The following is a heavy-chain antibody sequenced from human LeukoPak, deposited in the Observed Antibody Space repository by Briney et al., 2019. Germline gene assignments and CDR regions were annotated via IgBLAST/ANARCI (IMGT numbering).Heavy chain of an antibody. Sequence: SQTLSLTCAVSGGSISSGGYSWSWIRQPPGKGLEWIGYIYHSGSTYYNPSLKSRVTISVDRSKNQFSLKPSSVTAADTAVYYCARARYGDYGFDYWGQGTLVTVSS. CDR1: GGSISSGGYS. CDR2: IYHSGST. D-gene: IGHD4-17*01. V-gene: IGHV4-30-2*01. J-gene: IGHJ4*02. CDR3: ARARYGDYGFDY.